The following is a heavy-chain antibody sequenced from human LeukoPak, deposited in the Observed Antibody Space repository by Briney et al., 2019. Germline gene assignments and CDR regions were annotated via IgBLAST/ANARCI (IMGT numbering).Heavy chain of an antibody. V-gene: IGHV3-21*01. D-gene: IGHD5-18*01. Sequence: GGSLRLSCAASGFTFSSYSMNWVRQAPGKGLEWVSSISSSSSYIYYADSVKGRFTISRDNAENSLYLQMNSLRAEDTAVYYCARLGIPTAFDYWGQGTLVTVSS. CDR1: GFTFSSYS. CDR2: ISSSSSYI. CDR3: ARLGIPTAFDY. J-gene: IGHJ4*02.